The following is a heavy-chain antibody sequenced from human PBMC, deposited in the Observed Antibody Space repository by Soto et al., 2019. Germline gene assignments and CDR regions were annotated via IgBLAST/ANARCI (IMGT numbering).Heavy chain of an antibody. V-gene: IGHV4-31*03. CDR1: GGSISSDNYY. CDR3: ARTPLHCSANNCLEGSEYFEP. D-gene: IGHD2-15*01. Sequence: PSETLSLTCTVSGGSISSDNYYWSWIRQHPGRGLEWMGYISYSGSTYYNPSLKSRVTISVDTSKNQFSLKLSSVIAADTAVYYCARTPLHCSANNCLEGSEYFEPWGQGTLVTVSS. J-gene: IGHJ1*01. CDR2: ISYSGST.